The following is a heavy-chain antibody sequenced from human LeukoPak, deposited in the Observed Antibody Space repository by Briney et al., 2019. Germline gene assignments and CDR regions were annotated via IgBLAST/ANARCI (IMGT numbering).Heavy chain of an antibody. Sequence: PGGSLRLSCAASGFTFRTYGMHWVRQAPGKGLEWVSSINDNSYSTYYADSVKGRFTISRDNSRNTLFLQMSSLRAEDTALYYCAKLFSYCTGGTCYSFPDFWGLGTLVTVSS. CDR3: AKLFSYCTGGTCYSFPDF. V-gene: IGHV3-23*01. D-gene: IGHD2-15*01. CDR1: GFTFRTYG. CDR2: INDNSYST. J-gene: IGHJ4*02.